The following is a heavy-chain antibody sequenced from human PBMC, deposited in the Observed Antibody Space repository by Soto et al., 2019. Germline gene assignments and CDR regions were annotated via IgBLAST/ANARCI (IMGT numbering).Heavy chain of an antibody. CDR2: IHAGNGDT. J-gene: IGHJ4*02. CDR3: AY. D-gene: IGHD6-13*01. V-gene: IGHV1-3*01. CDR1: GYTFTNYG. Sequence: ASVKVSCKSSGYTFTNYGIHWVRQAPGQGLEWLGWIHAGNGDTRYSPKFQGRVTITRDTSASTAYMELRSLTSRDSAVAGIAYWGQGTLVTVSS.